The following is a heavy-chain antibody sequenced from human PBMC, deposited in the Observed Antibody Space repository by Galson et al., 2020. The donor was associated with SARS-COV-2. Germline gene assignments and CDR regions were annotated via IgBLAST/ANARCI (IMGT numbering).Heavy chain of an antibody. CDR1: GFTFSSYA. CDR3: ARAYSGSYYYGMDV. D-gene: IGHD1-26*01. V-gene: IGHV3-30*04. CDR2: ISYDGSNK. Sequence: GGSLRLSCAASGFTFSSYAMHWVRPAPGKGLEWVAVISYDGSNKYYADSVKGRFTISRDNSKNTLYLQMNSLRAEDTAVYYCARAYSGSYYYGMDVWGQGTTVTVAS. J-gene: IGHJ6*02.